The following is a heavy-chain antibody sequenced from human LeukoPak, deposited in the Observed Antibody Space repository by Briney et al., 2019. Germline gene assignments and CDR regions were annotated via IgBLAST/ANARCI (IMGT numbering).Heavy chain of an antibody. CDR1: GFPFDIYS. CDR3: ARSGWYDDFDY. D-gene: IGHD6-19*01. J-gene: IGHJ4*02. V-gene: IGHV3-48*01. Sequence: GGSLRLSCAASGFPFDIYSMNWVRQAPGKGLEWISYLSRSTTIIYYADSVKGRFTISRDNAKNSLYLQMNSLRVEETAIYYCARSGWYDDFDYLGQGTLVTVSS. CDR2: LSRSTTII.